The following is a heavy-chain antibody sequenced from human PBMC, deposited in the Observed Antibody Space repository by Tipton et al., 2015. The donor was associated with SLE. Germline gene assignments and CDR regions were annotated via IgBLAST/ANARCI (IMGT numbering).Heavy chain of an antibody. CDR1: GYTFTSYG. V-gene: IGHV1-18*04. CDR2: ISAYNGNT. CDR3: ARDPAYYDSSGLFD. Sequence: QSGAEVKKPGASVKVSCKASGYTFTSYGISWVRQAPGQGLEWMGWISAYNGNTNYAQKFQGRVTITADESTSTAYMELSSLRSEDTAVYYCARDPAYYDSSGLFDWGQGTLVPVSS. J-gene: IGHJ4*02. D-gene: IGHD3-22*01.